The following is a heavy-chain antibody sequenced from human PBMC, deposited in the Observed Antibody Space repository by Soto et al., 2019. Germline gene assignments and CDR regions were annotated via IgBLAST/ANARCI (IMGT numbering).Heavy chain of an antibody. J-gene: IGHJ5*02. CDR2: IYYSGST. D-gene: IGHD6-19*01. V-gene: IGHV4-59*01. CDR3: ARGYSSGWPASNWFDP. Sequence: PGKGLEWIGYIYYSGSTNYNPSLKSRVTISVDTSKNQFSLKLSSVTAADTAVYYCARGYSSGWPASNWFDPWGQGTLVTVPS.